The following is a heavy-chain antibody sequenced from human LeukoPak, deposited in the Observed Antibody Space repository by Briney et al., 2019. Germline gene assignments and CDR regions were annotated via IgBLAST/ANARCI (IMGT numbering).Heavy chain of an antibody. CDR2: IYYSGST. Sequence: PSETLSLTCTVSAGSISSSSYYWGWIRQPPGTGLEWIGSIYYSGSTYYNPSLKSRVTISVDTSKNQFSLKLSSVTTADTAVYYCAGTTVTPTGYYYYYMDVWGKGTTVTVSS. CDR3: AGTTVTPTGYYYYYMDV. V-gene: IGHV4-39*01. D-gene: IGHD4-17*01. J-gene: IGHJ6*03. CDR1: AGSISSSSYY.